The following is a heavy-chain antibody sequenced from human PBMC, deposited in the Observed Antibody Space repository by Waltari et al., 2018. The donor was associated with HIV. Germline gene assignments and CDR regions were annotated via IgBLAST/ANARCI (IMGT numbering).Heavy chain of an antibody. CDR3: ARVRSTMGRFQGFDY. J-gene: IGHJ4*02. D-gene: IGHD1-26*01. CDR1: GLTVSSNF. CDR2: IYNNNST. V-gene: IGHV3-53*02. Sequence: EVQLVETGGGLIQPGGSLGLSCAASGLTVSSNFLNWVRQAPGKGLEWVSLIYNNNSTYYADSVKGRFTISRDNSKNTLYLQMNSLRAEDTAVYYCARVRSTMGRFQGFDYWGQGTLVTVSS.